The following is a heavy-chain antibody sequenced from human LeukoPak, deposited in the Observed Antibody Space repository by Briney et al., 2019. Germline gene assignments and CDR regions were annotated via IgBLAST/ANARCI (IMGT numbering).Heavy chain of an antibody. CDR2: ISGSGGST. V-gene: IGHV3-23*01. D-gene: IGHD3-22*01. CDR1: GFTFSSYA. J-gene: IGHJ4*02. CDR3: AKGSLDYYDSSGYYTGGFYFDY. Sequence: PGGSLRLSCAASGFTFSSYAMSWVRQAPGKGLEWVSAISGSGGSTYYADSVKGRVTISRDNSKNTLYLQMNSLRAEDTAVYYCAKGSLDYYDSSGYYTGGFYFDYWGQGTLVTVSS.